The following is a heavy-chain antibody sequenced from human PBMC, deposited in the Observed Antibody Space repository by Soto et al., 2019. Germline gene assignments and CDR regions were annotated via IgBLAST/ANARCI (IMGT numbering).Heavy chain of an antibody. V-gene: IGHV3-23*01. Sequence: EVQLLESGGGLVQPGGSLRLSCAASGFTFSSYAMSWVRQAPGKGLEWVSAISGSGGSTYYADSVKGRFTISRDNSKNTXSLQRNRVGAEDTAVYDCAKEPFEAGVVPAAFRFDPWGQGTLVTVSS. CDR2: ISGSGGST. CDR1: GFTFSSYA. J-gene: IGHJ5*02. D-gene: IGHD2-2*01. CDR3: AKEPFEAGVVPAAFRFDP.